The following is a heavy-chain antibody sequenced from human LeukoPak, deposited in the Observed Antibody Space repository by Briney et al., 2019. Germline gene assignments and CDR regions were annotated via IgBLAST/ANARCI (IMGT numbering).Heavy chain of an antibody. Sequence: SETLSLTCTVSGGSISSHYWSWIRQPPGKGLEWIGYIYYSGSTNYNPSLKSRVTISVDTSKNQFSLKLSSVTAADTAVYYCARDRDSSWYSDWFDPWGQGTLVTVSS. J-gene: IGHJ5*02. CDR2: IYYSGST. CDR1: GGSISSHY. V-gene: IGHV4-59*11. D-gene: IGHD6-13*01. CDR3: ARDRDSSWYSDWFDP.